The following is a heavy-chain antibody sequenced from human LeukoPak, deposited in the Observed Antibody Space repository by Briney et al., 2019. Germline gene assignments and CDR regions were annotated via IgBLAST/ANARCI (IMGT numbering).Heavy chain of an antibody. J-gene: IGHJ4*02. V-gene: IGHV3-7*01. Sequence: GESLRLSCVVSGFTFSSYWMSWVRQAAGKGLEWVANIKQDGSEKYYVDSVKGRFTMSRDNAKNSLYLQMNSLRAEDTAVYYCARVQWELRGVGSYFEYWGQGALVTVSS. CDR1: GFTFSSYW. CDR2: IKQDGSEK. CDR3: ARVQWELRGVGSYFEY. D-gene: IGHD1-26*01.